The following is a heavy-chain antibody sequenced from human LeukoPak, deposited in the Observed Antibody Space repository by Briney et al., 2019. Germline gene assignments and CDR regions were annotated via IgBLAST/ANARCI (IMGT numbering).Heavy chain of an antibody. Sequence: RGSLRLSCAASGFTFNSYAMYWVRQAPGKGLEWVSGIFGSGGSSHYADSVKGRFTISRDNSKNTVYLQMNSLRPEDTAVYYCAKTTTGYSSGRYPGWPVDYWGQGTLVTASS. CDR2: IFGSGGSS. D-gene: IGHD6-19*01. V-gene: IGHV3-23*01. CDR1: GFTFNSYA. CDR3: AKTTTGYSSGRYPGWPVDY. J-gene: IGHJ4*02.